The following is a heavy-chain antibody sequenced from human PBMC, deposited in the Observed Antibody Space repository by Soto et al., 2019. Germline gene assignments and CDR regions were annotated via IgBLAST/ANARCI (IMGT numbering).Heavy chain of an antibody. D-gene: IGHD1-26*01. CDR2: IYPGDSDT. CDR1: GCRFTSYW. V-gene: IGHV5-51*01. CDR3: AKKTKRSGDDVLNI. Sequence: PGESLKISCKGSGCRFTSYWIGWVRQMPGKGLEWMGIIYPGDSDTRYSPSFQGQVTISTDKSISTAYLQWSSLKASDTAMYYLAKKTKRSGDDVLNIWGKGTRVPVPS. J-gene: IGHJ3*02.